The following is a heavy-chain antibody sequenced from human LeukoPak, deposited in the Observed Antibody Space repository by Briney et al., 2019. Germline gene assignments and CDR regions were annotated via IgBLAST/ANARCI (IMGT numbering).Heavy chain of an antibody. V-gene: IGHV1-69*05. D-gene: IGHD3-22*01. J-gene: IGHJ3*02. CDR1: GGTFSSYA. CDR2: IIPIFGTA. Sequence: GSSVKVSCKASGGTFSSYAISWVRQAPGQGLEWMGGIIPIFGTANYAQKFQGRVTITTDESTSTAYMELSSLRSEDTAVYYCAGPFTEVVLVGAFDIWGQGTMVTVSS. CDR3: AGPFTEVVLVGAFDI.